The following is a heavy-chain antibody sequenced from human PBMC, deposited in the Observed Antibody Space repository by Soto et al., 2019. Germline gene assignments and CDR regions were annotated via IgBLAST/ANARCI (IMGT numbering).Heavy chain of an antibody. D-gene: IGHD6-6*01. CDR2: IYYSGST. J-gene: IGHJ4*02. Sequence: SETLSLTCTVSGGSISSGDYYWSWILQHPGKGLEWIGYIYYSGSTYYNPSLKSRVTISVDTSKNQFSLKLSSVTAADTAVYYCARRSFGSSSSTPYYFDYWGQGTQVTVSS. V-gene: IGHV4-31*03. CDR3: ARRSFGSSSSTPYYFDY. CDR1: GGSISSGDYY.